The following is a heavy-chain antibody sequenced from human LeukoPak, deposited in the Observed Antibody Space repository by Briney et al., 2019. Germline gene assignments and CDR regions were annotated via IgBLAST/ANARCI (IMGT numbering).Heavy chain of an antibody. D-gene: IGHD5-12*01. J-gene: IGHJ4*02. V-gene: IGHV1-24*01. CDR2: FDAEDGET. CDR3: ARDKYTGYETFDY. CDR1: GYTLTELS. Sequence: GASVKVSCKVSGYTLTELSMHWVLQAPGKGLEWMGGFDAEDGETIYAQKVQGRVTMTGDTSTDTAYMELSSLRSEDTAVYYCARDKYTGYETFDYWGQGNPVTVSS.